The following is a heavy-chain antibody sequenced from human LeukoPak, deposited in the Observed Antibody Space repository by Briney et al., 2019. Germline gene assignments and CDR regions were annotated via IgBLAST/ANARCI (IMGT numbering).Heavy chain of an antibody. Sequence: PGGPLRLSWAASGFTFSSYEMNWVRQAPGKGLEWVSYISSGSTIYDADSVKGRFTISRDNAKNSLYLQMNSLRAEDTAVYYCARESIAVAGAPFDYWGQGTLVTVSS. D-gene: IGHD6-19*01. CDR1: GFTFSSYE. CDR2: ISSGSTI. V-gene: IGHV3-48*03. CDR3: ARESIAVAGAPFDY. J-gene: IGHJ4*02.